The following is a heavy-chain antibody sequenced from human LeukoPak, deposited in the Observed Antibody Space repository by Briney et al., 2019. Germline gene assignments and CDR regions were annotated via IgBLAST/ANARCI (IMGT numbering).Heavy chain of an antibody. CDR1: GFTLTNYA. Sequence: WGSLRLSCAASGFTLTNYAMSWVRQAPGKGLEWVAGVSGGGAGTYHADSVKGRFTISRDNSETTVYLQMNSLRDEDTALYYCAIVEGYDSSGRYSDGLDIWGQGTMVTVSS. V-gene: IGHV3-23*01. CDR3: AIVEGYDSSGRYSDGLDI. D-gene: IGHD3-22*01. J-gene: IGHJ3*02. CDR2: VSGGGAGT.